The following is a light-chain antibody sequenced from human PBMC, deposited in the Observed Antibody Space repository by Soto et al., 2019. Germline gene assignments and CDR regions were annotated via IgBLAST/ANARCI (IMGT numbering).Light chain of an antibody. V-gene: IGKV1-39*01. Sequence: DIQMTQSPYSLSASVGDRVTITCRTSQSISSYLSWYQHKPGKPPKLLIYAASSLQSGVPSRFSGRGSETDFTLTINNLQPDDFATYYCHQTYTPSLSFGPGTRVDV. CDR3: HQTYTPSLS. CDR1: QSISSY. CDR2: AAS. J-gene: IGKJ3*01.